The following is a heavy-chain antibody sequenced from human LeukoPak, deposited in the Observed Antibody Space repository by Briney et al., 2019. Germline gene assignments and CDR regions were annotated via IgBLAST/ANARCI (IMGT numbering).Heavy chain of an antibody. V-gene: IGHV3-7*03. CDR1: GFTFSNYW. CDR3: AGDGYFFAMDV. D-gene: IGHD2-2*03. CDR2: IKFDGSEK. Sequence: GWSLRLSCEASGFTFSNYWMSWARQAPGKGLEWVANIKFDGSEKYYTDSVRGRFTVSRDNAKKSLHLEMSRLRAEDTAVYYCAGDGYFFAMDVWGQGTTVTVSS. J-gene: IGHJ6*02.